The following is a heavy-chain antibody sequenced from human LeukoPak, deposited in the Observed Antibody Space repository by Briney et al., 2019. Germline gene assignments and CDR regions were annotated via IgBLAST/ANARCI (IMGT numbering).Heavy chain of an antibody. Sequence: PGGSLRLSCAVSGFTFSRYGMHWIRQAPGKGMEWVAFIWYDGKNDQEYAESVKGRFTISRDNSKNTLYLQMNSLRTEDTAMYYCAKDRRSSSTCREAFEIWGQGTLVTVSS. CDR2: IWYDGKNDQ. CDR1: GFTFSRYG. D-gene: IGHD2-2*01. V-gene: IGHV3-30*02. J-gene: IGHJ3*02. CDR3: AKDRRSSSTCREAFEI.